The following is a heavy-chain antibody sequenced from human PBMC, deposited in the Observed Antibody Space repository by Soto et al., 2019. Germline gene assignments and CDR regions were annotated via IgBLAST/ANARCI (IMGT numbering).Heavy chain of an antibody. CDR2: ISSSSSYI. CDR1: GFTFSSYS. J-gene: IGHJ4*02. Sequence: GGSLRLSCAASGFTFSSYSMNWVRQAPGKGLEWVSSISSSSSYIYYADSVKGRFTISRDNAKNSLYLQMNSLRAEDTAVYYCAREEPLRFLEWSQTYYFDYWGQGTLVTVSS. V-gene: IGHV3-21*01. CDR3: AREEPLRFLEWSQTYYFDY. D-gene: IGHD3-3*01.